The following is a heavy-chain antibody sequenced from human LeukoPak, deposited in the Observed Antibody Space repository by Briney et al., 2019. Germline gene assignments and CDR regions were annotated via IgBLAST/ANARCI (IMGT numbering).Heavy chain of an antibody. D-gene: IGHD2-21*02. CDR1: GFTFSSYS. CDR3: AKEYCGGDCSPRAFDI. Sequence: PGGSLRLSCEASGFTFSSYSMNWVRQAPGKGLEWISYISTSTTTIYYANSVKGRFTISRDNAKKSLYLQMNSLRVEDTGVYYCAKEYCGGDCSPRAFDIWGQGTMVTVSS. CDR2: ISTSTTTI. J-gene: IGHJ3*02. V-gene: IGHV3-48*01.